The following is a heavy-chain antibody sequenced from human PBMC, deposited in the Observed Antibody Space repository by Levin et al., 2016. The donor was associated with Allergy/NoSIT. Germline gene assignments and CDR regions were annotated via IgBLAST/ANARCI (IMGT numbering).Heavy chain of an antibody. CDR2: ITDNGGVT. D-gene: IGHD3-22*01. J-gene: IGHJ4*02. CDR3: AKDIYQWLLGPYAFDN. CDR1: GFPFSMYA. V-gene: IGHV3-23*01. Sequence: GESLKISCEASGFPFSMYAMKWVRQAPGKGLEWVSTITDNGGVTYYPDSVKGRFTVSRDNSKNMLFLQMHSLRAEDTAVYYCAKDIYQWLLGPYAFDNWGQGTLVAISS.